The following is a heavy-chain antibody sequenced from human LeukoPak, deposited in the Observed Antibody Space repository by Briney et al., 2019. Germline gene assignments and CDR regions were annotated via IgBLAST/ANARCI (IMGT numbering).Heavy chain of an antibody. J-gene: IGHJ4*02. D-gene: IGHD3-10*01. V-gene: IGHV1-69*04. CDR3: ARVGEDFGY. CDR1: GGTFSSYA. Sequence: RRASVRVSCKASGGTFSSYAISWVRQAPGQGLEWMGRIIPILGVEDYAQKFQGRLTLTADRSTSTAYMELSSLRSDDTAVYYCARVGEDFGYWGQGTLVTVSS. CDR2: IIPILGVE.